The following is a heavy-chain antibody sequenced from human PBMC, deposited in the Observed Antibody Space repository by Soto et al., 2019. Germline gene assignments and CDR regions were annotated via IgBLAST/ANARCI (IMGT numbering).Heavy chain of an antibody. J-gene: IGHJ6*03. Sequence: QVRLVQSGAEVKKPGASVKVSCEAAGYTFTIHDINWVRQAAGQGLEWMGWMNRRSGNSGFAQKFQGGVTMSRDTSKSTAYMELDSLRSEDTAVYYCSRARTMDVWGNGTTVTVSS. V-gene: IGHV1-8*01. CDR3: SRARTMDV. CDR2: MNRRSGNS. CDR1: GYTFTIHD.